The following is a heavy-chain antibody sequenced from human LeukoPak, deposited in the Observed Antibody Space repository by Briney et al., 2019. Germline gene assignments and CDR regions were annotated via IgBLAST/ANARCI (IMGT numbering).Heavy chain of an antibody. CDR2: ISYDGSNK. V-gene: IGHV3-30-3*01. D-gene: IGHD6-13*01. J-gene: IGHJ4*02. Sequence: GGSLRLPCAASGFTFSSYAMHWVRQAPGKGLEWVAVISYDGSNKYYADSVKGRFTISRDNSKNTLYLQMNSLRAEDTAVYYCARALFPGIAAAGGLYWGQGTLVTVSS. CDR3: ARALFPGIAAAGGLY. CDR1: GFTFSSYA.